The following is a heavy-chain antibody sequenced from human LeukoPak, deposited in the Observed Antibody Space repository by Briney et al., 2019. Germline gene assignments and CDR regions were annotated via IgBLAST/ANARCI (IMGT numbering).Heavy chain of an antibody. CDR2: ISTTGSTI. Sequence: GGSLRLSCAASGFIFSSYEMNWVRQAPGKGPEWVSYISTTGSTIYYADSVKGRFTISRDNAKNSLFLQMDSLRAEDTAVYYCERGSDGRGVTYYYYYAMDVWGQGTTVTVSS. CDR1: GFIFSSYE. J-gene: IGHJ6*02. D-gene: IGHD3-10*01. V-gene: IGHV3-48*03. CDR3: ERGSDGRGVTYYYYYAMDV.